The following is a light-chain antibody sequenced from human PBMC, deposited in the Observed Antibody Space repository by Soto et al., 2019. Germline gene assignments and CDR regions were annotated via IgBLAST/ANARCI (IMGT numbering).Light chain of an antibody. CDR3: QQSYSTPWT. Sequence: DIQMTQSPSSLSASVGDRVTISCRASQTITSFLNWYQHKPGKAPKLLIYATSSLQSGVPSRFSGSRSGTDFTLTISSLQPEDFTTYYCQQSYSTPWTFGQGTKVDIK. CDR2: ATS. CDR1: QTITSF. J-gene: IGKJ1*01. V-gene: IGKV1-39*01.